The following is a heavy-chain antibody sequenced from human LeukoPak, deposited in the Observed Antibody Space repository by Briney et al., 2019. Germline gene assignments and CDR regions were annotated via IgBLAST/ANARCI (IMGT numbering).Heavy chain of an antibody. V-gene: IGHV3-30*18. CDR1: GFTFSSYG. CDR3: AKDHGMDV. CDR2: ISYDGSNK. J-gene: IGHJ6*02. Sequence: PGRSLRLSCAASGFTFSSYGMHWVRQAPGKGLEWVAVISYDGSNKYYADSVKGRFTISRDNSKNTLNLQMNSLRAEDTAVYYCAKDHGMDVWGQGTTVTVSS.